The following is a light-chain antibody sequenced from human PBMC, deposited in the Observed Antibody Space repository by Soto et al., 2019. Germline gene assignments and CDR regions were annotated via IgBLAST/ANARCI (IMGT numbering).Light chain of an antibody. J-gene: IGLJ2*01. Sequence: QSALTQPASVSGSPGQSITISCTGTNSDVGAYNFVSWYQQHPGKAPKLMIYDVSNRPSGVSNRFSGSTSDNTASLTISGLQAEDEADYYCSSYTTSYTLLFGGGTKLTVL. CDR3: SSYTTSYTLL. V-gene: IGLV2-14*01. CDR1: NSDVGAYNF. CDR2: DVS.